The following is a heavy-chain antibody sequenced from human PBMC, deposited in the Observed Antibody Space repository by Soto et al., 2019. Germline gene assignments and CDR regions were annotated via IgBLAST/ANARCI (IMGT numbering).Heavy chain of an antibody. V-gene: IGHV2-70*01. J-gene: IGHJ3*02. CDR3: ARRYESLGGAFDI. Sequence: TLSLSCTVSGGSISSGGYYWSWIRQHPGKGLEWIGYIYYSGSTYYSTSLRTRLTISKDTSKNQVVLTMTNMDPVDTATYYCARRYESLGGAFDIWGQGTMVTVSS. D-gene: IGHD2-15*01. CDR1: GGSISSGGYY. CDR2: IYYSGST.